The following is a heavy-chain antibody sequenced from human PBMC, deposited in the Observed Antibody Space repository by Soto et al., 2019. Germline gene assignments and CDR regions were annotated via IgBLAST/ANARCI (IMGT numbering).Heavy chain of an antibody. CDR1: GYTCSNYG. CDR3: AREGVTKYTDYYFDL. J-gene: IGHJ4*01. CDR2: ISLYSEGT. Sequence: GSCNASGYTCSNYGINCVRQAPGQPLEWLGWISLYSEGTNYSQKFQGRVSMTTDTSTTTAYMDSLRPEDTAIYYCAREGVTKYTDYYFDLWGPGALVPVSS. D-gene: IGHD2-21*01. V-gene: IGHV1-18*01.